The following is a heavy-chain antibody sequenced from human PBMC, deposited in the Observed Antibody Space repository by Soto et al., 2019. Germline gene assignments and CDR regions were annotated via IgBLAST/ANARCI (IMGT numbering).Heavy chain of an antibody. CDR2: IIPIFGTA. D-gene: IGHD3-22*01. CDR3: ARVVVVIKIRGNAFDI. V-gene: IGHV1-69*01. CDR1: GGTFSSYA. Sequence: QVQLVQSGAEVKKPGSSVKVSCKASGGTFSSYAISWVRQAHGQGLEWMGGIIPIFGTANYAQKFQGRVTITSDESTSTAYMELSSLRSEDTAVYYCARVVVVIKIRGNAFDIWGQGTMVTVSS. J-gene: IGHJ3*02.